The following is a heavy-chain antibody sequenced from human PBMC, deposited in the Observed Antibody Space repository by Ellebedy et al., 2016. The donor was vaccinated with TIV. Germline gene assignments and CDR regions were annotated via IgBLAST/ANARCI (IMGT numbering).Heavy chain of an antibody. J-gene: IGHJ6*02. V-gene: IGHV1-69*13. CDR1: GGTFSSYA. CDR3: ARDPQDFPVPAALYYYYGMDV. CDR2: IIPIFGTA. Sequence: SVKVSXXASGGTFSSYAISWVRQAPGQGLEWMGGIIPIFGTANYAQKFQGRVTITADESTSTAYMELSSLRSEDTAVYYCARDPQDFPVPAALYYYYGMDVWGQGTTVTVSS. D-gene: IGHD2-2*01.